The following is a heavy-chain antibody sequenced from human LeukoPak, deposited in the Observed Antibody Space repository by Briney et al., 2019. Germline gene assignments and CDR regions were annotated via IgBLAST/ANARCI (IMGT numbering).Heavy chain of an antibody. CDR3: ARATLRIAAAGTPFDY. J-gene: IGHJ4*02. D-gene: IGHD6-13*01. CDR2: INPSGGST. CDR1: GYTFTGYY. Sequence: ASVKVSCKASGYTFTGYYMHWVRQAPGQGLEWMGIINPSGGSTSYAQKLQGRVTMTTDTSTSTAYMELRSLRSDDTAVYYCARATLRIAAAGTPFDYWGQGTLVTVSS. V-gene: IGHV1-46*01.